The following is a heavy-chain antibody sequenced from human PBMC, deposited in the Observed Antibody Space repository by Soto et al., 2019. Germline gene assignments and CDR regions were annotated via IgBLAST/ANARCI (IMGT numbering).Heavy chain of an antibody. CDR1: GFTFSSYA. CDR2: ISYDGSNK. V-gene: IGHV3-30-3*01. Sequence: QVQLVESGGGVVQPGRSLRLSCAASGFTFSSYAMHWVRQAPGKGLEWVAVISYDGSNKYYADSVKGRFTISRDNSKNTLYLQMSSLGAEDTAVYYCARDRLVSWAPADYYYYYGMDVWGQGTTVTVSS. D-gene: IGHD6-13*01. CDR3: ARDRLVSWAPADYYYYYGMDV. J-gene: IGHJ6*02.